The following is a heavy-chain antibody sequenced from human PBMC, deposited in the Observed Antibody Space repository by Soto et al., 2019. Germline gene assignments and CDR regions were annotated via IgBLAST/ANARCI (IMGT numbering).Heavy chain of an antibody. V-gene: IGHV4-59*01. Sequence: SETLSLTCTVSGGSISSYYWSWIRQPPGKGLEWIGYIYYRGSTNYNPSLKSRVTISVDTSKNQFSLKLSSVTAADTAVYYCARVFGTTIFGVAILPRAWFDPWGQGTLVTVSS. CDR1: GGSISSYY. CDR3: ARVFGTTIFGVAILPRAWFDP. CDR2: IYYRGST. J-gene: IGHJ5*02. D-gene: IGHD3-3*01.